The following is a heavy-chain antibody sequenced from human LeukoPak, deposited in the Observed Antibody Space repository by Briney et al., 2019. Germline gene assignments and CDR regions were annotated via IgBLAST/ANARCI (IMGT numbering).Heavy chain of an antibody. CDR2: ISWNSGSI. CDR3: AKMSSRWLQSPVDY. CDR1: GFTFDDYA. J-gene: IGHJ4*02. Sequence: GGSLRLSCAASGFTFDDYAMHWVRQAPGKGLEWVSGISWNSGSIGYADSVKGRFTISRDNAKNSLYLQMNSLRAEDTALYYCAKMSSRWLQSPVDYWGQGTLVTVSS. D-gene: IGHD5-24*01. V-gene: IGHV3-9*01.